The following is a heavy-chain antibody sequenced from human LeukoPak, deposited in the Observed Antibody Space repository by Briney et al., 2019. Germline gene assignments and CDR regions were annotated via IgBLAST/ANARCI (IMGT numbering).Heavy chain of an antibody. CDR2: VRASGVGT. CDR1: GFTFSDHV. V-gene: IGHV3-23*01. Sequence: GGSLRLSCAASGFTFSDHVMSWVRQAPGKGLEWVSSVRASGVGTHYADSVKGRFTISRDNSKNTLYLQMNSLRAEDTAVYYCAREGYGDFTFDYWGQGTLVTVSS. J-gene: IGHJ4*02. CDR3: AREGYGDFTFDY. D-gene: IGHD4-17*01.